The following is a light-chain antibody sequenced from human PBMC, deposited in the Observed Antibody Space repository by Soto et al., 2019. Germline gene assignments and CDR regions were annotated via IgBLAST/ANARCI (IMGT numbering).Light chain of an antibody. CDR2: DTN. CDR3: LLSYNGAQV. V-gene: IGLV7-46*01. CDR1: TGAVTSGHY. Sequence: QAVVTQEPSLTVSPGGTVTLTCGSTTGAVTSGHYPDWFQPKAGQAPRTLIYDTNKRHSWTPARFSGSLLGGKAALTLSGAQPEDEADYYCLLSYNGAQVFGGGTKLNVL. J-gene: IGLJ3*02.